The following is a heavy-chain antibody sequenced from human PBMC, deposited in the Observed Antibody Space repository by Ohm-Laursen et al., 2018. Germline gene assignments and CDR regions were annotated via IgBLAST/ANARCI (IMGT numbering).Heavy chain of an antibody. CDR2: ISGSGGST. V-gene: IGHV3-23*01. J-gene: IGHJ4*02. D-gene: IGHD4-23*01. CDR1: GFTFSSYA. CDR3: ARDVHGGNFDY. Sequence: SLRLSCAASGFTFSSYAMSWVRQAPGKGLEWVSAISGSGGSTYYADSVKGRFTISRDNSKNTLYLQMNSLRAEDTALYYCARDVHGGNFDYWGQGTLVTVSS.